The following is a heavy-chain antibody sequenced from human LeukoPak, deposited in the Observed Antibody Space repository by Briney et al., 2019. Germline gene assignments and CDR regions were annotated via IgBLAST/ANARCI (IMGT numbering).Heavy chain of an antibody. CDR2: INPNNGDT. CDR3: AKDVQLEWEGVDAFDI. J-gene: IGHJ3*02. V-gene: IGHV1-2*02. D-gene: IGHD1-1*01. Sequence: ASVNVSCMASGYTFTGCYMHWVRQAPGQGLEWMGWINPNNGDTNFAQKFQGRVTITKDTSISTVHMELSRLRSDDTAVYYCAKDVQLEWEGVDAFDIWGQGTMVTVSS. CDR1: GYTFTGCY.